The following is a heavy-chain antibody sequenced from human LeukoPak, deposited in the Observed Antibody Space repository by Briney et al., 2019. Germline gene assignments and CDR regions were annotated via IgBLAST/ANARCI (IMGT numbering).Heavy chain of an antibody. CDR3: ARVDHYYDSSGYSEYYFDY. D-gene: IGHD3-22*01. Sequence: PSQTLSLTCAVSGGSISSGGYSCSWLQQPPGKSLEWIGYIYHSETTYYNPSLKSRVTISVDRSKNQFSLKLSSVTAADTAVYYCARVDHYYDSSGYSEYYFDYWGQGTLVTVSS. CDR1: GGSISSGGYS. CDR2: IYHSETT. V-gene: IGHV4-30-2*01. J-gene: IGHJ4*02.